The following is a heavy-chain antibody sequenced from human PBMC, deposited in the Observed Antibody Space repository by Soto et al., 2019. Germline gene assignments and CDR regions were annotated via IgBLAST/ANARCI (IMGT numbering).Heavy chain of an antibody. V-gene: IGHV3-48*02. CDR1: GFTFSSYS. J-gene: IGHJ4*02. CDR3: ARGTNYYDSSGYYYGLGSGYFDY. Sequence: GGSLRLSCAASGFTFSSYSMNWVRQAPGKGLEWVSYISSSSSTIYYADSVKGRFTISRDNAKNSLYLQMNSLRDEDTAVYYCARGTNYYDSSGYYYGLGSGYFDYWGQGTLVTVSS. D-gene: IGHD3-22*01. CDR2: ISSSSSTI.